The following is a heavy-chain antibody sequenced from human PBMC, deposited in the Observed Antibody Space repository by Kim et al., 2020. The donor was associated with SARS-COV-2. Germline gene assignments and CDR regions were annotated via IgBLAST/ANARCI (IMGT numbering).Heavy chain of an antibody. CDR3: ARDSSGWYNGPDT. V-gene: IGHV4-59*01. D-gene: IGHD6-19*01. Sequence: SETLSLTCSVSGGPINGYYWHWIRQPPGKGLEWLGFVYYSGTTDYNPSLKSRLAISLDTSKKQFSLKMTSVTAADTAFYYCARDSSGWYNGPDTWDQGT. J-gene: IGHJ3*02. CDR2: VYYSGTT. CDR1: GGPINGYY.